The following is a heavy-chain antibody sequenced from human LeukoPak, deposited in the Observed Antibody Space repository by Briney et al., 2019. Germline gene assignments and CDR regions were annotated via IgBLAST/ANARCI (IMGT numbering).Heavy chain of an antibody. J-gene: IGHJ3*02. CDR3: AKDKALRVTTDAFDI. CDR1: GFTFSSYS. V-gene: IGHV3-9*01. Sequence: GGSLRLSCAASGFTFSSYSMNWVRQAPGKGLEWVSGISWNSGSIGYADSVKGRFTISRDSAKNSLYLQMNSLRAEDTALYYCAKDKALRVTTDAFDIWGQGTMVTVSS. D-gene: IGHD3-3*01. CDR2: ISWNSGSI.